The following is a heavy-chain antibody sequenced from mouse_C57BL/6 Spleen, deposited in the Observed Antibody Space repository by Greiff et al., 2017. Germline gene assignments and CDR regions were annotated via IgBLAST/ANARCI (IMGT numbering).Heavy chain of an antibody. CDR1: GYTFTSYW. CDR2: IDPSDSYT. D-gene: IGHD2-4*01. J-gene: IGHJ2*01. V-gene: IGHV1-50*01. CDR3: ARHDSEGY. Sequence: QVQLQQPGAELVKPGASVKLSCKASGYTFTSYWMQWVKQRPGQGLEWIGEIDPSDSYTNYNQKFKGKATLTVDTSSSTAYMQLSSLTSEDSAVYYCARHDSEGYWGQGTTLTVSS.